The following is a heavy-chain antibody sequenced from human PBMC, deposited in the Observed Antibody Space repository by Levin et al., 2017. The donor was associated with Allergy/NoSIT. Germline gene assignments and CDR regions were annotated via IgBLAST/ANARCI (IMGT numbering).Heavy chain of an antibody. Sequence: ASVKVSCKASGYTFKNYGISWVRQAPGQGLEGMGWISTHNGNTNYAQSLQGRVTMTTDTSTSTADMELRSLISDDTAVYYCARFVVTPVSYFYMDVWGKGTTVTVSS. CDR1: GYTFKNYG. D-gene: IGHD2-2*01. CDR2: ISTHNGNT. J-gene: IGHJ6*03. CDR3: ARFVVTPVSYFYMDV. V-gene: IGHV1-18*01.